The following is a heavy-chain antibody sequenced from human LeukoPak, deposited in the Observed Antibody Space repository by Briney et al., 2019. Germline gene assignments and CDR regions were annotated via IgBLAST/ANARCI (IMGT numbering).Heavy chain of an antibody. V-gene: IGHV3-48*03. CDR3: AREMGSGYENWFDP. CDR1: GFTFSSYE. J-gene: IGHJ5*02. Sequence: GGSLRLSCAASGFTFSSYEMNWVRQAPGKGLEWVSYISSSGSTIYYADSVKGRFTISRDNAKNSLYLQMNSLRAEDTAVYYCAREMGSGYENWFDPWGQGTLVTVSS. CDR2: ISSSGSTI. D-gene: IGHD3-22*01.